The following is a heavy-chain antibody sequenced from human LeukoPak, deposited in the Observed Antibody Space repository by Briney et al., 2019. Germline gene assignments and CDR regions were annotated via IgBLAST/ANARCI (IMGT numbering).Heavy chain of an antibody. CDR2: IYYSGST. J-gene: IGHJ3*02. CDR3: ARHRIIITFGGVIAPNDAFDI. D-gene: IGHD3-16*02. CDR1: GGSISSYY. V-gene: IGHV4-59*08. Sequence: SETLSLTCTVSGGSISSYYWSWIRQPPGKGLEWIGYIYYSGSTNYNPSLKSGGTISVDTSKNQFSLKLRSVTAADAAVYYCARHRIIITFGGVIAPNDAFDIWGQGTMVTVSS.